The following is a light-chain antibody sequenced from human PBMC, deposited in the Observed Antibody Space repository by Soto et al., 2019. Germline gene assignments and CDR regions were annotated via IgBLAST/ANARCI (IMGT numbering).Light chain of an antibody. CDR2: GNT. CDR3: HSYDSSLSGSQVI. V-gene: IGLV1-40*01. Sequence: QSVLTQPPSVSGAPGQRVTISCTGTSTNIGAGFDVHWYQQVPGTAPKLLIYGNTERPSGVPDRFSGSKSATSASLAITGLQAEDEADYYCHSYDSSLSGSQVIFGGGTKLTVL. CDR1: STNIGAGFD. J-gene: IGLJ2*01.